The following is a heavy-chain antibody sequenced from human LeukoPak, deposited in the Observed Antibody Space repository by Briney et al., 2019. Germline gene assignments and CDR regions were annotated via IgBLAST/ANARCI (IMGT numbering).Heavy chain of an antibody. CDR2: NYYSGST. J-gene: IGHJ5*02. CDR1: GGSISSHY. Sequence: SETLSLTCTVSGGSISSHYWSWIRQPPGKGLEWIGYNYYSGSTNYNPSLKSRVTISVDTSKNQFSLKLSSVTAADTAVYYCARGRAEGSNYLPWGFDPWGQGTLVTVSS. V-gene: IGHV4-59*11. CDR3: ARGRAEGSNYLPWGFDP. D-gene: IGHD4-11*01.